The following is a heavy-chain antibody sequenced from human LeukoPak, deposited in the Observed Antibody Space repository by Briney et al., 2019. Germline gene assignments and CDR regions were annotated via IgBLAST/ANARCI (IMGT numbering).Heavy chain of an antibody. CDR3: ANKRNAAPYYFDY. CDR1: GGSISSNNW. J-gene: IGHJ4*02. D-gene: IGHD6-25*01. CDR2: IYHSGST. Sequence: SETLSLTCAVSGGSISSNNWWSWVCQPPGKGLEWIGEIYHSGSTNYNPSLKSPVTISVDKSKNQFSLKLSSVTAADTAVYYCANKRNAAPYYFDYWGQGTLVTVSS. V-gene: IGHV4-4*02.